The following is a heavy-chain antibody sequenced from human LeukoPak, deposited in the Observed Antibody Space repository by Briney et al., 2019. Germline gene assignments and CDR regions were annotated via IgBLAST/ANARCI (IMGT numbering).Heavy chain of an antibody. D-gene: IGHD3-16*01. CDR1: GFIFTDFG. CDR2: INHNGNVN. J-gene: IGHJ6*02. Sequence: GGSLRLSCSTSGFIFTDFGMHWVRQAPGKGLEWVASINHNGNVNCYVDSVKGRFTISRDNAKNSLYLQMSNLRAEDTAVYFCARGGGLDVWGQGATVTVSS. CDR3: ARGGGLDV. V-gene: IGHV3-7*03.